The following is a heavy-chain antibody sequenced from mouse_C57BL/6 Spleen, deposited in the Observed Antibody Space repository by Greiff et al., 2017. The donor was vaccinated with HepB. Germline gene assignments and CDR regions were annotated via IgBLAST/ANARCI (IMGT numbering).Heavy chain of an antibody. CDR1: GYTFTSYW. V-gene: IGHV1-59*01. J-gene: IGHJ4*01. CDR3: ARLMGYDGYYEDY. Sequence: VQLQQPGAELVRPGTSVKLSCKASGYTFTSYWMHWVKQRPGQGLEWIGVIDPSDSYTNYNQKFKGKATLTVDTSSSTAYMQLSSLTSEDSAVYYCARLMGYDGYYEDYWGQGTSVTVSS. D-gene: IGHD2-3*01. CDR2: IDPSDSYT.